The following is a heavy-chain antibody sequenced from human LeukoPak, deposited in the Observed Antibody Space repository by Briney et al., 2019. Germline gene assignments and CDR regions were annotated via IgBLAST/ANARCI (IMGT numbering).Heavy chain of an antibody. Sequence: ASVKVSCKASGYTFTSYGISWVRQAPGQGLEWMGWINPNSGGTNYAQKFQGRVTMTRDTSISTAYMELSRLRSDDTAVYYCARARAHSGYESSRGYGMDVWGQGTTVTVSS. J-gene: IGHJ6*02. CDR1: GYTFTSYG. CDR2: INPNSGGT. D-gene: IGHD5-12*01. CDR3: ARARAHSGYESSRGYGMDV. V-gene: IGHV1-2*02.